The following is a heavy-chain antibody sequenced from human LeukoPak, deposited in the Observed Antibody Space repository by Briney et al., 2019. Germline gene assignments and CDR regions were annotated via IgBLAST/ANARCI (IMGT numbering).Heavy chain of an antibody. CDR3: ARDQARFLEWLLSDYFDD. CDR1: GYTFTSYG. Sequence: ASVKVSCKASGYTFTSYGISWVRQPPGQGHEWMGWISAYNGNTNYAQTLQGRVTMTTDTSTSTAYMELRSLRSDDTAVYYCARDQARFLEWLLSDYFDDWGQGTLVTVSS. J-gene: IGHJ4*02. D-gene: IGHD3-3*01. V-gene: IGHV1-18*01. CDR2: ISAYNGNT.